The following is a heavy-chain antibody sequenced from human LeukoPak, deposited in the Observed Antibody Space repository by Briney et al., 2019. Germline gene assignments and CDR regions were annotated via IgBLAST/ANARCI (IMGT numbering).Heavy chain of an antibody. D-gene: IGHD6-13*01. CDR1: GFTFSSYA. Sequence: GGSLRLSCTASGFTFSSYAMSWVRQAPGKGLEWVSTISSSGGSTYYADSVKGRFTISRDNSKNTLYLHMIRLRAEDTAVYYCASAYSRSWYVYWGQGTLVTVSS. CDR2: ISSSGGST. J-gene: IGHJ4*02. V-gene: IGHV3-23*01. CDR3: ASAYSRSWYVY.